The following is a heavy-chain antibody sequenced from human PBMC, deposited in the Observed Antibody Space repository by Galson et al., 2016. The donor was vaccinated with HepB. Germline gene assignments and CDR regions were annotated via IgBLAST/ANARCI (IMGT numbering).Heavy chain of an antibody. CDR1: GGYISSSSSY. V-gene: IGHV4-39*01. Sequence: SETLSLTCTVSGGYISSSSSYWGWIRQPPGKGLEWNGSIYYSGSTCYNPSLKSRVTISVDTSKNQFSLKLGSVTAADTAVYYCARHLKIQLWLQGNWFDPRGQGTLVTVSS. J-gene: IGHJ5*02. CDR2: IYYSGST. CDR3: ARHLKIQLWLQGNWFDP. D-gene: IGHD5-18*01.